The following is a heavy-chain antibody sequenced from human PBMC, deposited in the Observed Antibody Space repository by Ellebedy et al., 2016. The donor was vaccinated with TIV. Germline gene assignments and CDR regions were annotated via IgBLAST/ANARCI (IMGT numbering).Heavy chain of an antibody. CDR3: ARRAVYFASGSLEY. J-gene: IGHJ4*02. V-gene: IGHV4-39*01. D-gene: IGHD3-10*01. Sequence: MPSETLSLTCTVSGGSISSSSYSWNWIRQPPGKGLEWIGSIFYNGTTFYTPSLKSRISISVDTSRNQFSLKLSSVTAADTAVYYCARRAVYFASGSLEYWGQGTLVTVSS. CDR2: IFYNGTT. CDR1: GGSISSSSYS.